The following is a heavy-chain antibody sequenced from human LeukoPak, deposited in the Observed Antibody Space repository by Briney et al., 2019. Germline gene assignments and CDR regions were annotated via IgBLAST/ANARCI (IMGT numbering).Heavy chain of an antibody. Sequence: PGGSLRHSCAASGFTFSSYAISWVRQAPGKGLEWVSGISGSGDNTYYADSVKGRFTISRDNSKNTLYLQMNSLRAEDTAVYYCANLAVAGTNSGGQGTMVTVSS. D-gene: IGHD6-19*01. V-gene: IGHV3-23*01. J-gene: IGHJ4*02. CDR3: ANLAVAGTNS. CDR1: GFTFSSYA. CDR2: ISGSGDNT.